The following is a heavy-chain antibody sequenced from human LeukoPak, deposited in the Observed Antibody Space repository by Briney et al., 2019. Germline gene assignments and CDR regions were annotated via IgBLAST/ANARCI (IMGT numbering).Heavy chain of an antibody. CDR1: GFTFSSYG. J-gene: IGHJ4*02. CDR3: AKDHRPIRGVNPFDY. CDR2: ISYDGSNK. D-gene: IGHD3-10*01. Sequence: GRSLRLSCAASGFTFSSYGMHWVRQAPGKGLEWVAVISYDGSNKYYAGSVKGRFTISRDNSKNTLYLQMNSLRAEDTAVYYCAKDHRPIRGVNPFDYWGQGTLVTVSS. V-gene: IGHV3-30*18.